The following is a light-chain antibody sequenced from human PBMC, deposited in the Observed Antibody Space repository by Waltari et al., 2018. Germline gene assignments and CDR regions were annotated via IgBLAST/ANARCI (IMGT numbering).Light chain of an antibody. V-gene: IGKV1-5*03. CDR2: KAF. Sequence: DIQMTQSSYTLSASVGDRVPLTCRASESVKNNLAWYQQKAGKAPQVLIHKAFRLESGVPSRFSGSGFGTEFTLTISSLQPDDFATYYCQQYDSLPVTFGGGTKVEIK. J-gene: IGKJ4*01. CDR1: ESVKNN. CDR3: QQYDSLPVT.